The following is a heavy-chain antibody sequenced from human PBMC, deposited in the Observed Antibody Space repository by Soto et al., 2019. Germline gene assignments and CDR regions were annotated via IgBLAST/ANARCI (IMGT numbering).Heavy chain of an antibody. D-gene: IGHD3-10*01. CDR1: GGSISSGDYY. J-gene: IGHJ6*02. CDR3: ARFPYYYGSWSRSGMDV. CDR2: IYYSGST. Sequence: QVQLQESGPGLVKPSQTLSLTCTVSGGSISSGDYYWTWIRQPPGKGLEWIGYIYYSGSTSYNPSLKRRRTISVDTSNNQFSLKLSSVTAADTAVYYCARFPYYYGSWSRSGMDVWGQGTTVTVSS. V-gene: IGHV4-30-4*01.